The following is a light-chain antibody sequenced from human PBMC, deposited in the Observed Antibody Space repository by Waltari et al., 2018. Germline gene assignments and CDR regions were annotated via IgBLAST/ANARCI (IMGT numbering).Light chain of an antibody. J-gene: IGKJ4*01. Sequence: IGLTQSPGTLSMSPGERATLSCRASESISSNYLAWYQQRPGQAPRLLIFGESSRATGIPDRFSGSGSGTDFTLTISRLEPEDFAVYYCQQYGTSFLTFGGGTKVEI. CDR1: ESISSNY. CDR3: QQYGTSFLT. CDR2: GES. V-gene: IGKV3-20*01.